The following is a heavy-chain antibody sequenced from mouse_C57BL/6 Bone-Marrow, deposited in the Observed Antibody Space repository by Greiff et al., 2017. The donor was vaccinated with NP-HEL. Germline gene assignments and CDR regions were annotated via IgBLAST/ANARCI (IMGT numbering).Heavy chain of an antibody. CDR3: ASPYDSLAY. CDR2: IDPEDGET. J-gene: IGHJ3*01. Sequence: EVQLQQSGAELVKPGASVKLSCTASGFNIKDYYMHWVKQRTEQGLEWIGRIDPEDGETKYAPKFQGKATITADTSSNTAYLQLSSLTSEDTAVYYCASPYDSLAYWGQGTLVTVSA. V-gene: IGHV14-2*01. CDR1: GFNIKDYY. D-gene: IGHD2-4*01.